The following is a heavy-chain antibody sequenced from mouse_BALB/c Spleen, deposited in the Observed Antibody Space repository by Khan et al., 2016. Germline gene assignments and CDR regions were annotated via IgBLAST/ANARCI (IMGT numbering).Heavy chain of an antibody. CDR2: INTYTGEP. D-gene: IGHD2-2*01. CDR3: ARWAMVTTGWYFDV. V-gene: IGHV9-1*02. J-gene: IGHJ1*01. Sequence: QIQLVQSGPELTKPGETVKISCKASGYTFTNSGMNWVKQAPGTGLKWVGWINTYTGEPTYADDFKGRFAFSLATYASTAYLQINNLKNKERTTNDCARWAMVTTGWYFDVWGAGTTVTVSS. CDR1: GYTFTNSG.